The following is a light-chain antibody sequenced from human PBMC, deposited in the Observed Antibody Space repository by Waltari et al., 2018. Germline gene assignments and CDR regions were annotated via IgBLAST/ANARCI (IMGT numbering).Light chain of an antibody. V-gene: IGLV2-14*03. CDR2: DVT. CDR3: SSYSSTNSLFV. CDR1: TSDVGYFNY. Sequence: QSSLTQPASGSGSPGQSLPISCTATTSDVGYFNYVSWYQQPPGKAPKLMIYDVTHRPSGVSNRFSGSRSGNTASLTISGLQAEDEADYYCSSYSSTNSLFVFGTGTKVTVL. J-gene: IGLJ1*01.